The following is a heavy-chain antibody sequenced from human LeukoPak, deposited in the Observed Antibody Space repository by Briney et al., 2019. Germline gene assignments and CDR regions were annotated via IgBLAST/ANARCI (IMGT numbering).Heavy chain of an antibody. CDR3: ARGRITMVRGVTDFDY. Sequence: GGSLRLSCAASGFTFSSYSMNLVRQAPGKGLKWVSSISSSSSYIYYADSVKGRFTISRDNAKNSLYLQMNSLRAEDTAVYYCARGRITMVRGVTDFDYWGQGTLVTVSS. CDR2: ISSSSSYI. CDR1: GFTFSSYS. D-gene: IGHD3-10*01. V-gene: IGHV3-21*01. J-gene: IGHJ4*02.